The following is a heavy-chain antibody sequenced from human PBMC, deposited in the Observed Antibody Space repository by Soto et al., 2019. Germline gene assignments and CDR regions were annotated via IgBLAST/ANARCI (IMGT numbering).Heavy chain of an antibody. CDR1: GGSISSYY. CDR3: ARFGYSSSLLGYFDY. Sequence: SETLSLTCTVSGGSISSYYWSWIRQPPGKGLEWIGYIYYSGSTNYNPSLKSRVTISVDRSKNQFSLKLSSVTAADTAVYYCARFGYSSSLLGYFDYWGQGTLVTVSS. J-gene: IGHJ4*02. D-gene: IGHD6-13*01. V-gene: IGHV4-59*12. CDR2: IYYSGST.